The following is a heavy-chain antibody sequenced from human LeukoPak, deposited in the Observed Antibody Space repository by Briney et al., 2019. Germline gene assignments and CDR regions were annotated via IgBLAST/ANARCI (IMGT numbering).Heavy chain of an antibody. CDR1: GYTFTGYY. Sequence: ASVKVSCKASGYTFTGYYMHWVRQAPGQGLEWMGWINPNSGGTNYAQKFQGRVTMTRDTSISTAYMELSRLRSDDTAVYYCARVGIDFWSGYYSYWGQGTLVTVPS. V-gene: IGHV1-2*02. CDR2: INPNSGGT. J-gene: IGHJ4*02. CDR3: ARVGIDFWSGYYSY. D-gene: IGHD3-3*01.